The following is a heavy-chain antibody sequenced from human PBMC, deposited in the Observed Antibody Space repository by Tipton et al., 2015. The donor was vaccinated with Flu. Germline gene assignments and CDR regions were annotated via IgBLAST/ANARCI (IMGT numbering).Heavy chain of an antibody. V-gene: IGHV4-39*07. J-gene: IGHJ4*02. CDR3: AREGRREQLALDY. CDR2: IYYSGST. Sequence: TLSPTCTVSGDSISSSSYYWGWIRQPPGKGLEWIGSIYYSGSTYYNPSLKSRVTISVDTSKNQFSLKLSSVTAADTAVYYCAREGRREQLALDYWGQGTLVTVSS. D-gene: IGHD6-6*01. CDR1: GDSISSSSYY.